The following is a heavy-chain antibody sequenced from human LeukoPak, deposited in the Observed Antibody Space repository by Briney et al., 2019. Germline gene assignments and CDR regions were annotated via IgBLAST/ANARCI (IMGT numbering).Heavy chain of an antibody. Sequence: PGGSLRLSCAASGFTFSSYSMNWVRQAPGKGLEWVSSISSSSYIYYADSVKGRFTISRDNAKNSLYLQMNSLRAEDTAVYYCATSQAAYSNTPFDYWGQGTLVTVSS. V-gene: IGHV3-21*01. J-gene: IGHJ4*02. D-gene: IGHD4-11*01. CDR3: ATSQAAYSNTPFDY. CDR2: ISSSSYI. CDR1: GFTFSSYS.